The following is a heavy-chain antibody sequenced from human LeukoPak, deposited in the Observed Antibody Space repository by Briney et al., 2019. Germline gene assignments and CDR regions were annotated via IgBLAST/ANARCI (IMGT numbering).Heavy chain of an antibody. V-gene: IGHV4-39*01. CDR3: ARHLYSSSRNPTFDY. D-gene: IGHD6-13*01. Sequence: SETLSLTCTVSGGSICSDYYYWGWIRQPPGKGLEWLGSFYFSGSTYYNPSLKSRVTISVDTSKNQFSLKLNSVTAADTYVYYCARHLYSSSRNPTFDYWGQGTLVTVSS. CDR1: GGSICSDYYY. CDR2: FYFSGST. J-gene: IGHJ4*02.